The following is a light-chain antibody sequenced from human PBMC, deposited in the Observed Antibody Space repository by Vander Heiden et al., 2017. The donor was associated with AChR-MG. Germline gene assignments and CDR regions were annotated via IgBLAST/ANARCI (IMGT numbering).Light chain of an antibody. CDR3: QQDCTHSWT. V-gene: IGKV3D-20*01. Sequence: EIVLTQSPATLSLSPGERATLSCGASQSVRSSYLAWYQQKPGLAPRLLIYDASSRATGIPDRFSGSGSGTDFTLTISRLEPEDFALYYCQQDCTHSWTFGQRTKVEIK. CDR1: QSVRSSY. CDR2: DAS. J-gene: IGKJ1*01.